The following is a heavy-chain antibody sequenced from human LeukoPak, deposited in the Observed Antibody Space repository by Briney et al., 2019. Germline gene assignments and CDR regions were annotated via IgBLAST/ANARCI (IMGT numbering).Heavy chain of an antibody. CDR2: ISSSSGTI. J-gene: IGHJ4*02. Sequence: AGGSLRLSCAASGFTFSSYSMNWVRQAPGKGLEWVSYISSSSGTIYYADSVKGRFTISRDNAKNSLYLQMNSLRAEDTAVYYCAKGTIFGVVMQYYFDYWGQGTLVTVSS. D-gene: IGHD3-3*01. V-gene: IGHV3-48*01. CDR1: GFTFSSYS. CDR3: AKGTIFGVVMQYYFDY.